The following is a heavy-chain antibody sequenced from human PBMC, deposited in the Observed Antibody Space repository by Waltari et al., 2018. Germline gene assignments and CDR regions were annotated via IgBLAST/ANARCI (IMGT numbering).Heavy chain of an antibody. V-gene: IGHV1-69*12. D-gene: IGHD2-2*01. CDR3: AREECSSTRCFDY. CDR1: GGTFSSYX. J-gene: IGHJ4*02. Sequence: QVQLVQSGAEVKKPGSSVKVSCKASGGTFSSYXISWVRQAPGQGLEWMGGIIPIXGTANYAQKFQGXVTITADXSTSTAYMELSSLRSEDTAVYYCAREECSSTRCFDYWGQGTXVXVSS. CDR2: IIPIXGTA.